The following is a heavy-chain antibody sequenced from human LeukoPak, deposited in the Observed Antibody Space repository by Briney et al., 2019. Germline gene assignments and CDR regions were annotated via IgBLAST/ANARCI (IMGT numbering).Heavy chain of an antibody. Sequence: ASVKVSCKASGYTFTGYYMHWVRQAPGQGLGWMGWINPNSGGTNYAQKFQGRVTMTRDTSISTAYMELSRLRSDDTAVYYCARVRLRGIAVAGYDYWGQGTLVTVSS. V-gene: IGHV1-2*02. J-gene: IGHJ4*02. CDR3: ARVRLRGIAVAGYDY. CDR2: INPNSGGT. CDR1: GYTFTGYY. D-gene: IGHD6-19*01.